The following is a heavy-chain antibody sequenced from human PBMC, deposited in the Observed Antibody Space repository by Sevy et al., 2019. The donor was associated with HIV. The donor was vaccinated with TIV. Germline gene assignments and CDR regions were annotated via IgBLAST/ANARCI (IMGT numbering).Heavy chain of an antibody. D-gene: IGHD4-17*01. CDR3: ARDQHDYAGNLRTGWFDP. Sequence: GGSLRLSCAASGFTFSSYAMHWVRQAPGKGLEWVAVISYDGSNKYYADSVKGRFTISRDNSKNTLYRQVKSLRTEETAVYYCARDQHDYAGNLRTGWFDPWGQGTLVTVSS. CDR2: ISYDGSNK. CDR1: GFTFSSYA. J-gene: IGHJ5*02. V-gene: IGHV3-30-3*01.